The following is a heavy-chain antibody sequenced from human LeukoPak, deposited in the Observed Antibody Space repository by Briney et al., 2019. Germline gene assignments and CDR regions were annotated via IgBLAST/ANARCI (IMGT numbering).Heavy chain of an antibody. J-gene: IGHJ5*02. Sequence: KTSETLSLTCAVYGGSFSGYYWSWIRQPPGKGLEWIGEINHSGSTNYNPSLKSRVTISVDTSKNQFSLKLSSVTAADTAVYYCARDRDCSSTSCYYNNWFDPWGQGTLVTVSS. V-gene: IGHV4-34*01. D-gene: IGHD2-2*01. CDR1: GGSFSGYY. CDR3: ARDRDCSSTSCYYNNWFDP. CDR2: INHSGST.